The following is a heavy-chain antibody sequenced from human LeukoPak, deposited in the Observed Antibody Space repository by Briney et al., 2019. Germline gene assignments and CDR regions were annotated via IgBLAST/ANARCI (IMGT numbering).Heavy chain of an antibody. CDR2: IYPDDSDT. D-gene: IGHD3-10*01. J-gene: IGHJ4*02. V-gene: IGHV5-51*01. CDR3: AMFGDKYGSGSYGDS. CDR1: GYTFSNYW. Sequence: GESLKISCKGFGYTFSNYWIGWVRQMPGKGLEWMGIIYPDDSDTRYSPSFQGQVTISADKSITTAFLQWSSLKASDTAMYYCAMFGDKYGSGSYGDSWGQGTLVTVSS.